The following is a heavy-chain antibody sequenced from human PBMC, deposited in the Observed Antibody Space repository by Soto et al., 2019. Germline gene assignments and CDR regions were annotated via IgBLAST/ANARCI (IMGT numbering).Heavy chain of an antibody. V-gene: IGHV3-30*18. CDR3: AKDPRITIFGVVTKNWFDP. Sequence: LRLSCAASGFTFSSYCMHWVRQAPCKGLEWVAVISYDGSNKYYADSVKGRFTISRDNSKNTLYLQMNSLRAEDTAVYYCAKDPRITIFGVVTKNWFDPWGQGTLVTVSS. J-gene: IGHJ5*02. CDR1: GFTFSSYC. D-gene: IGHD3-3*01. CDR2: ISYDGSNK.